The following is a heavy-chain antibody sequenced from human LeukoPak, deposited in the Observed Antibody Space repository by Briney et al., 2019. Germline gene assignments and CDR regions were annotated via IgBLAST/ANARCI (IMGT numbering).Heavy chain of an antibody. J-gene: IGHJ4*02. CDR1: GYTFTSYY. V-gene: IGHV1-69*13. Sequence: GASVKVSCKASGYTFTSYYMHWVRQAPGQGLEWMGGIIPIFGTANYAQKFQGRVTITADESTSTAYMELSSLRSEDTAVYYCARGGVVVPAAIPPYYFDYWGQGTLVTVSS. D-gene: IGHD2-2*01. CDR3: ARGGVVVPAAIPPYYFDY. CDR2: IIPIFGTA.